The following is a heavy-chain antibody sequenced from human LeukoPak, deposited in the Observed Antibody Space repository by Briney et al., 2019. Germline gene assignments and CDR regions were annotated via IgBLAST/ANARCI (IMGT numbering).Heavy chain of an antibody. CDR1: GGSFSGYY. J-gene: IGHJ5*02. D-gene: IGHD4-11*01. V-gene: IGHV4-34*01. CDR3: ARSKSWRVTTRIYWFDP. Sequence: SETLSLTCAVYGGSFSGYYWSWIRQPPGKGLEWIGEINHSGSTNYNPSLKSRVTISVDTSKNQFSLKLSSVTAADTAVYYCARSKSWRVTTRIYWFDPWGQGTLVTVSS. CDR2: INHSGST.